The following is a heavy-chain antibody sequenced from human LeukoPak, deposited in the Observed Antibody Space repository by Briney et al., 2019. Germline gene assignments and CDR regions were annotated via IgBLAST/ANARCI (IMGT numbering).Heavy chain of an antibody. CDR3: ARHRAYDSGTYYRWFDP. Sequence: SETLSLTCTLSRPSIRVFYWNWIRQPPGMGLEWIGYSHGNGDTNYNPSLKSRVTISVDTSKNQCSLKLTSVTAADTAVYYSARHRAYDSGTYYRWFDPWGPGTLVTVSS. CDR2: SHGNGDT. V-gene: IGHV4-59*08. CDR1: RPSIRVFY. D-gene: IGHD3-22*01. J-gene: IGHJ5*02.